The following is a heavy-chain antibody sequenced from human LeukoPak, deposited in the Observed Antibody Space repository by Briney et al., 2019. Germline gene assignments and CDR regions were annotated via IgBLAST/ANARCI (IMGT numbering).Heavy chain of an antibody. J-gene: IGHJ6*02. Sequence: GRSLRLSCAASGFTFSSYAMHWVRQAPGKGLEWVAVISYDGSNKFYADSVKGRFTISRDNSKNTLYLQMNSLRAEDSAVYYCAREGPGIAAAGDHPSMDVWGQGTTVTLSS. CDR3: AREGPGIAAAGDHPSMDV. CDR2: ISYDGSNK. D-gene: IGHD6-13*01. CDR1: GFTFSSYA. V-gene: IGHV3-30-3*01.